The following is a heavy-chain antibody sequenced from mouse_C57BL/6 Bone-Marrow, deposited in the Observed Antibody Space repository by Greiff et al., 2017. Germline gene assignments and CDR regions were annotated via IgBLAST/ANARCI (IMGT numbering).Heavy chain of an antibody. V-gene: IGHV1-50*01. CDR1: GYTFTSYW. J-gene: IGHJ1*03. CDR2: IDPSDSYT. CDR3: ARGGLRGYGREGPYGWYFDV. D-gene: IGHD1-1*01. Sequence: QVQLQQPGAELVKPGASVKLSCKASGYTFTSYWMQWVKQRPGQGLEWIGEIDPSDSYTNYNQKFKGKATLTVDTSSSTAYMQLSSLTSEDSAVYYCARGGLRGYGREGPYGWYFDVWGTGTTVTVSS.